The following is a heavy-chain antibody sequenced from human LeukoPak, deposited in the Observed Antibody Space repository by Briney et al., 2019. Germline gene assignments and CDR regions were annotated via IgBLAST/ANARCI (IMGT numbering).Heavy chain of an antibody. CDR3: AREGGFDCSSTSCNFYYYYMDV. CDR2: IYTTGST. Sequence: SETLSLTCIVSGGSINNYYWNWIRQPAGKGLQWIGRIYTTGSTNYNPSLKSRVTMSVDTSENQLSLRLSSVTAADTAVYYCAREGGFDCSSTSCNFYYYYMDVWGKGTTVTISS. J-gene: IGHJ6*03. D-gene: IGHD2-2*01. CDR1: GGSINNYY. V-gene: IGHV4-4*07.